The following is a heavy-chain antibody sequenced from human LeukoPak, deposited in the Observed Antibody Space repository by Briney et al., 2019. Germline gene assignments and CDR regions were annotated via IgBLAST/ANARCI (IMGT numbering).Heavy chain of an antibody. J-gene: IGHJ4*02. CDR3: ARDQAAAGTGY. CDR2: INHSGST. V-gene: IGHV4-34*01. CDR1: GGSFSGYY. D-gene: IGHD6-13*01. Sequence: SETLSLTCAVYGGSFSGYYWSWIRQPPGKGLEWIGEINHSGSTNYNPSLKSRVTISVDTSKNQFSLKLSSVTAADTAVYYCARDQAAAGTGYWGQGTLVTVSS.